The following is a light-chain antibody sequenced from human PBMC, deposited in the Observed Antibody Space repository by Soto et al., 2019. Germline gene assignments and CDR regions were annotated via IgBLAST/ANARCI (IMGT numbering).Light chain of an antibody. V-gene: IGLV1-44*01. CDR2: GCN. CDR1: RSNIGSNS. CDR3: AVCDDGLDAWM. J-gene: IGLJ3*02. Sequence: QSVLTQSPSASGTPGQRVTMSCSGSRSNIGSNSVSWYQQLPGTVPKLLIYGCNERPLGVPDRFSGSKSGTSASLAISRLQSEDEAHYYCAVCDDGLDAWMFGGGTKLTVL.